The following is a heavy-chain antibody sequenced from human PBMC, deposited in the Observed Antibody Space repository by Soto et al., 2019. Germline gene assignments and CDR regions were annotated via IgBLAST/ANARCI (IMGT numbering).Heavy chain of an antibody. Sequence: SETLSLTCTVSGGSISSYYWSWIRQPPGKGLEWIGYIYYSGSTNYNPSLKSRVTISVDTSKNQFSLKLSSVTAADTAVYYCARASEMRPLPFDYWGQAILVIVSS. J-gene: IGHJ4*02. V-gene: IGHV4-59*01. CDR2: IYYSGST. CDR3: ARASEMRPLPFDY. CDR1: GGSISSYY.